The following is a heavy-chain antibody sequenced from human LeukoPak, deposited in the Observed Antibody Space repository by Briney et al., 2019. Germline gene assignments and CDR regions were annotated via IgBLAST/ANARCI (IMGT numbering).Heavy chain of an antibody. D-gene: IGHD6-19*01. CDR3: ARPREQWLGNDAFDV. Sequence: SETLSLTCTVSGYSISSGYYWGWIRQPPGKGLEWIGSIYHSGSTYYNPSLKSRVTISMDTSKKQFSLKLSSVTAADTAVYYCARPREQWLGNDAFDVWGQGTMVTVSS. CDR2: IYHSGST. CDR1: GYSISSGYY. V-gene: IGHV4-38-2*02. J-gene: IGHJ3*01.